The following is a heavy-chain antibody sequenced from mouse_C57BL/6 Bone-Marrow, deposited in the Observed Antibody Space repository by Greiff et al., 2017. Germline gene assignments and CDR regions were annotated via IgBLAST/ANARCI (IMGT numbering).Heavy chain of an antibody. CDR2: IYPGGGYT. CDR3: ARRGGDYFDY. CDR1: GYTFTNYW. J-gene: IGHJ2*01. Sequence: QVQLQQSAAELVRPGTSVKMSCKASGYTFTNYWIGWAKQRPGHGLEWIGDIYPGGGYTNYNEKFKGKATLTADKSSSTAYMQFSSLTSEDSAIYYCARRGGDYFDYWGQGTTLTVSS. V-gene: IGHV1-63*01.